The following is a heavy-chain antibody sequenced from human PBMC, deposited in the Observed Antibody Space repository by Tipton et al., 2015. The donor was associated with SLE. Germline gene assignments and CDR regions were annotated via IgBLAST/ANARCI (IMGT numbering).Heavy chain of an antibody. CDR1: GGSIISSSW. V-gene: IGHV4-4*02. D-gene: IGHD3-3*01. J-gene: IGHJ4*02. CDR2: IYYSGST. Sequence: TLSLTCAVSGGSIISSSWWSWVRQPPGKGLEWIGYIYYSGSTYYNPSLKSRVTISVDTSKNQFSLKLSSVTAADTAVYYCARLYEGFGVVINYYFDYWSQGTLVTVSS. CDR3: ARLYEGFGVVINYYFDY.